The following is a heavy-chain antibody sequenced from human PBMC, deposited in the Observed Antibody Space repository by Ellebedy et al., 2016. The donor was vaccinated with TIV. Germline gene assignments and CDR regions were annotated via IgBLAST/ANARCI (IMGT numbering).Heavy chain of an antibody. CDR1: GFPFSSYA. CDR2: VSSSGYNT. J-gene: IGHJ1*01. Sequence: GESLKISCAASGFPFSSYAMIWVRQAPGKGLEWVSTVSSSGYNTFYADSVKGRFTISRDNSKNTLYLQMNSLRAEDTAVYFCARGLYSYGFAEYLQHWGQGTLVTVSS. D-gene: IGHD5-18*01. CDR3: ARGLYSYGFAEYLQH. V-gene: IGHV3-23*01.